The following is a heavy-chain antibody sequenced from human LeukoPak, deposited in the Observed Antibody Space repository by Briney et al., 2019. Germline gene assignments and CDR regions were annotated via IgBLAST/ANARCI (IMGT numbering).Heavy chain of an antibody. V-gene: IGHV3-23*01. CDR2: ISGSGDTT. D-gene: IGHD5-12*01. Sequence: PGASLRLSCAASEFTFSSYAMNWVRQAPGKGLEWVSGISGSGDTTYYADSVKGRFTISRDNAKNSLYLQMNSLRAEDTAVYYCARDRGWLRLSGDDAFDIWGQGTMVTVSS. J-gene: IGHJ3*02. CDR3: ARDRGWLRLSGDDAFDI. CDR1: EFTFSSYA.